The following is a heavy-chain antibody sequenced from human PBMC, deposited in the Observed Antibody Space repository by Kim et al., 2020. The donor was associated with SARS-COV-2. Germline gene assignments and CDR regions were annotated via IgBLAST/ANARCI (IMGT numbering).Heavy chain of an antibody. Sequence: GGSLRLSCAASGFTFSIYAMHWVRQAPGKGLEWVAVISYDGSNKYYADSVKGRLTISRDNSKNTLYLQMNSLKDEDTAVYYCARVQTENWNDPNSYYYGMDVWGQGTTVTVSS. CDR1: GFTFSIYA. CDR2: ISYDGSNK. J-gene: IGHJ6*02. D-gene: IGHD1-1*01. CDR3: ARVQTENWNDPNSYYYGMDV. V-gene: IGHV3-30*04.